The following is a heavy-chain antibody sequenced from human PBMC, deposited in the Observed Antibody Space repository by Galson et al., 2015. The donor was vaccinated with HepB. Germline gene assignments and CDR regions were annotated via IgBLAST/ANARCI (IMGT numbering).Heavy chain of an antibody. CDR3: TRALAGSYFVTLDY. D-gene: IGHD3-22*01. CDR1: GFTFSDYH. CDR2: ISSTSRTM. V-gene: IGHV3-48*01. J-gene: IGHJ4*02. Sequence: SLRLSCAASGFTFSDYHMNWVRQAPGKGLEWVSYISSTSRTMYYADSVKGRFTISRDSAKNSLYLQMNSLRVEDTAIYYCTRALAGSYFVTLDYWGRGTLVTVSS.